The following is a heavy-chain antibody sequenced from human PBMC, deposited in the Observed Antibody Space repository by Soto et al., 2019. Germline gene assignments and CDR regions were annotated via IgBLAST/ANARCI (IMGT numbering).Heavy chain of an antibody. CDR1: GGFISSGGYY. V-gene: IGHV4-31*02. Sequence: SETLSLTCTVSGGFISSGGYYWSWIRQHPGKGLEWIGYIYYSGSTYYNPSLKSRVTISVDTSKNQFSLKLSSVTAADTAVYYCARRGGFYSSSYGYYFDYWGQGTLVNVSS. CDR2: IYYSGST. CDR3: ARRGGFYSSSYGYYFDY. D-gene: IGHD6-6*01. J-gene: IGHJ4*02.